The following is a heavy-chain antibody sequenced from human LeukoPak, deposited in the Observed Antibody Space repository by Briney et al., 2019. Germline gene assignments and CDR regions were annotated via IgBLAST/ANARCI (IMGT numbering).Heavy chain of an antibody. V-gene: IGHV3-48*02. CDR1: GFTFSSYS. Sequence: GGSLRLSCAASGFTFSSYSMNWVRQAPGKGLEWVSYISSSSSTIYYADSVKGRFTISRDNAKNSLYLQMNSLSDEDTAVYYCARDGLYSSSWNFDYWGQGTLVTVSS. J-gene: IGHJ4*02. CDR3: ARDGLYSSSWNFDY. D-gene: IGHD6-13*01. CDR2: ISSSSSTI.